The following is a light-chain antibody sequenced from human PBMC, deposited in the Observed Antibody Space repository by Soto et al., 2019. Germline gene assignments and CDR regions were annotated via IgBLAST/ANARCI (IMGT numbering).Light chain of an antibody. V-gene: IGLV2-14*01. J-gene: IGLJ2*01. CDR2: EVS. CDR3: SSYTSSSTDVL. Sequence: QSALTQPASVSGSPGQSITISCTGTSSDVGGYNYVSWYQRHPGKAPKLMIYEVSNRPSGVSNLFSGSKSANTASLTISGLQAEDEADYYCSSYTSSSTDVLFGGGTKLTVL. CDR1: SSDVGGYNY.